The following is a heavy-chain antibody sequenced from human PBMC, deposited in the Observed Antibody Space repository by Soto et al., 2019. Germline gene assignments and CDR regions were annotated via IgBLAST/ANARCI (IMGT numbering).Heavy chain of an antibody. J-gene: IGHJ4*02. V-gene: IGHV4-30-4*08. CDR1: GGSISSNDQY. CDR3: PRGGRRADY. Sequence: PSETLSLTCSVSGGSISSNDQYWSWIRQPPGKGLQWIGYISYSGRTNYNPSLRSRISMLLDTSKNQFSLNLTSVTAADTAVYYCPRGGRRADYWGQGTLVTVSS. D-gene: IGHD1-26*01. CDR2: ISYSGRT.